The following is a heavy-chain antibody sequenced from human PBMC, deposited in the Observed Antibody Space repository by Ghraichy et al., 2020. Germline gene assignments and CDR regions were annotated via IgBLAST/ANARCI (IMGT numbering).Heavy chain of an antibody. J-gene: IGHJ4*02. Sequence: GESLNISCAASGFTFSSYGMHWVRQAPGKGLEWVAVISYDGSNKYYADSVKGRFTISRDNSKNTLYLQMNSLRAEDTAVYYCAKDRTYCSSTSCYSWGMGHWGQGTLVTVSS. CDR1: GFTFSSYG. D-gene: IGHD2-2*02. V-gene: IGHV3-30*18. CDR2: ISYDGSNK. CDR3: AKDRTYCSSTSCYSWGMGH.